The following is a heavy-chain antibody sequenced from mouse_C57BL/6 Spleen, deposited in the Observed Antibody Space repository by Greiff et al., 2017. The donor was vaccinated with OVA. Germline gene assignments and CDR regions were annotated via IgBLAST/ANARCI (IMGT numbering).Heavy chain of an antibody. CDR1: GYTFTSYW. CDR3: ARFPLNDYYGRGAMDY. CDR2: INPSNGGT. J-gene: IGHJ4*01. V-gene: IGHV1-53*01. Sequence: QVQLQQPGTELVKPGASVKLSCKASGYTFTSYWMHWVKQRPGQGLEWIGNINPSNGGTNYNEKFKSKATLTVDKSSSTAYMQLSSLTSEDSAVYYCARFPLNDYYGRGAMDYWGQGTSVTVSS. D-gene: IGHD1-1*01.